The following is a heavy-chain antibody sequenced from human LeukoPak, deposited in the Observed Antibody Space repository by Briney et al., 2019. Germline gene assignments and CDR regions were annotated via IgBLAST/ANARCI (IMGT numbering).Heavy chain of an antibody. Sequence: SETLSLTCTVSDGAITGYYWGWIRQPPGKGLDWIGHLHFGGSTNYNPSLKSRVTISVDTSKNHFSLKLSSVTAADTAVYYCARGYSTSWTYYFDYWGQGALGTVSS. CDR3: ARGYSTSWTYYFDY. J-gene: IGHJ4*02. D-gene: IGHD6-13*01. CDR1: DGAITGYY. V-gene: IGHV4-59*01. CDR2: LHFGGST.